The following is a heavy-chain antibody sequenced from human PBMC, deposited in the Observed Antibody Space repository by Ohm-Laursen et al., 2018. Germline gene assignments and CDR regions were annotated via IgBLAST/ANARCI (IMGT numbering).Heavy chain of an antibody. D-gene: IGHD2/OR15-2a*01. Sequence: SETLSLTCTVSGGSISAYYWSWVRQPPGKGLKWIGYIHNSGSTNYNPSLKSRVTIATDTSKNQLSLKLSSVTAADTAVYYCATTSYIELRGYHGMDVWGQGTTVTVSS. J-gene: IGHJ6*02. CDR1: GGSISAYY. V-gene: IGHV4-59*12. CDR2: IHNSGST. CDR3: ATTSYIELRGYHGMDV.